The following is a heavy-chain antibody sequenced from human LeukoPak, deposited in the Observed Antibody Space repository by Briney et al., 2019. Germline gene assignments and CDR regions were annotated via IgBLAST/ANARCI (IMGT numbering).Heavy chain of an antibody. CDR1: GFSFSSYA. CDR3: ARAEGIAVAGRPFDY. D-gene: IGHD6-19*01. CDR2: ISYDGSNK. J-gene: IGHJ4*02. Sequence: GRSLRLSCAASGFSFSSYAIHWVRQAPGKGLEWVAVISYDGSNKYYADSVKGRFTISRDNSKNTLYLQMNSLRAEDTAVYYCARAEGIAVAGRPFDYWGQGTLVTVSS. V-gene: IGHV3-30-3*01.